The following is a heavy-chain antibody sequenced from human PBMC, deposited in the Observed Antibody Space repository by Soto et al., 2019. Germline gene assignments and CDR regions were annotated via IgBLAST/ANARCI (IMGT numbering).Heavy chain of an antibody. D-gene: IGHD4-17*01. J-gene: IGHJ4*02. CDR3: AREGDYGDYSL. CDR2: IYYSGST. Sequence: SETLSLTCTVSGGSISSYYWSWIRQPPGKGLEWIGYIYYSGSTNYNPSLKSRVTISVDTSKNQFSLKLSSVTAADTAVYYCAREGDYGDYSLWGQGTLVTVSS. CDR1: GGSISSYY. V-gene: IGHV4-59*01.